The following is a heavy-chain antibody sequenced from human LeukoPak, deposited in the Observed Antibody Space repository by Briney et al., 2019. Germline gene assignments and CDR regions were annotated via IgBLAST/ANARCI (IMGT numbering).Heavy chain of an antibody. J-gene: IGHJ5*02. D-gene: IGHD4-23*01. CDR1: GGSVNTYY. CDR3: ARAGGSRYFDP. Sequence: SETLSLTCTVSGGSVNTYYWSWIRQPAGKGPEFTGRFHTSGSTTYNPSLMSRVTMSVDTSKNQFSLNLTSVTAADTAMYFCARAGGSRYFDPWGQGTLVTVSS. V-gene: IGHV4-4*07. CDR2: FHTSGST.